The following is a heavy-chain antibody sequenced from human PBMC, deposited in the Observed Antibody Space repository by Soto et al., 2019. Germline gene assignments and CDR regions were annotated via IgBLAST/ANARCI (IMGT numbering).Heavy chain of an antibody. CDR2: ISAASTAT. Sequence: QPGGSLRLSCAASGFSFSTYTMGWVRQAPGKGLEWVSDISAASTATYYADSVKGRFTVSRDNSKNTLFLQMHSLRAEDTATYFCAKALHASAYDYWGQGTLVTV. J-gene: IGHJ4*02. CDR3: AKALHASAYDY. CDR1: GFSFSTYT. D-gene: IGHD6-25*01. V-gene: IGHV3-23*01.